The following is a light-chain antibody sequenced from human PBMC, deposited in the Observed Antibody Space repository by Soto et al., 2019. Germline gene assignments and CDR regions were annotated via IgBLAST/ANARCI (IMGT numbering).Light chain of an antibody. CDR3: QQYNSYSWT. J-gene: IGKJ1*01. CDR2: DAS. CDR1: QSISSW. V-gene: IGKV1-5*01. Sequence: DIQMTQSPSTLSASVGDRVTITCRASQSISSWLAWYQQKPGKAPKLLIYDASSLESGGPSRFSGSGSGTEVTLTISSLQPDDFATDYCQQYNSYSWTFGQGTKVEIK.